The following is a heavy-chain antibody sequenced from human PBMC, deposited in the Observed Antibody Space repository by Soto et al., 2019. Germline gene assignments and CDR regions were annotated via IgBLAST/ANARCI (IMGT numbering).Heavy chain of an antibody. V-gene: IGHV4-59*08. J-gene: IGHJ4*02. CDR1: GGSISSYY. CDR2: LYYGGSA. CDR3: ARHEYSSGWSF. Sequence: XXTLSLPFTLSGGSISSYYWRWILQPPGKGQEGIAYLYYGGSANDNPALKSRVTISVDTSKNQFSLKTSSVTAADTAVYYCARHEYSSGWSFWGQGTLVTVYS. D-gene: IGHD6-19*01.